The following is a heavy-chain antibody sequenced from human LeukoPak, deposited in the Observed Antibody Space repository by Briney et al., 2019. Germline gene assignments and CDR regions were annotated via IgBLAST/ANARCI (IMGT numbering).Heavy chain of an antibody. D-gene: IGHD3-22*01. CDR2: IHSGGDTI. V-gene: IGHV3-48*03. CDR1: GFTFSRYD. CDR3: ARDLNYYDSSGMGFDI. Sequence: GGSLRLSCAASGFTFSRYDMNWVRLAPGKGLEWVSYIHSGGDTIYYADSVKGRFTISRDFAKNSLYLQMNSLRAEDTAVYYCARDLNYYDSSGMGFDIWGQGTMVTVSS. J-gene: IGHJ3*02.